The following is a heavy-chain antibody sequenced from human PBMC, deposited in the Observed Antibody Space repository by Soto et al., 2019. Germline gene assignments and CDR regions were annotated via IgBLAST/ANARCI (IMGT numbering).Heavy chain of an antibody. Sequence: PGGSLGLSCAASGFTLSSYEMNWVRQAPGKGLEWVSYISSSGSTIYYADSVKGRFTISRDNAKNSLYLQMNRMRAEDTAVYYCARASDSCGYLDAFHIWGQGTMLTVSS. V-gene: IGHV3-48*03. J-gene: IGHJ3*02. CDR2: ISSSGSTI. CDR3: ARASDSCGYLDAFHI. D-gene: IGHD3-22*01. CDR1: GFTLSSYE.